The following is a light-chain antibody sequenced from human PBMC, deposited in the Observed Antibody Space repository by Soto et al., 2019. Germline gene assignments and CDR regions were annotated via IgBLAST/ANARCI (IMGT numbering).Light chain of an antibody. V-gene: IGLV1-44*01. CDR2: SNS. CDR3: AAWDDSLTGWV. CDR1: SSNIGSNT. Sequence: QSVLTQPPSASGTPGQRVTISCSGRSSNIGSNTVNWYQQLPGTAPKLLIYSNSQRPSGVPDRFSGSKSGTSASLAIRGLQSADEADYYCAAWDDSLTGWVFGGGTKLTVL. J-gene: IGLJ3*02.